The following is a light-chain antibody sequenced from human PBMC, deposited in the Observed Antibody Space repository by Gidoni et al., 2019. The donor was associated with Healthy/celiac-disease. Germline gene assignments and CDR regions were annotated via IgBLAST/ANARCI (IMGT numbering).Light chain of an antibody. CDR2: GAS. V-gene: IGKV3-20*01. J-gene: IGKJ4*01. CDR1: QSVSSSY. CDR3: QQYGSSLLT. Sequence: EIVLTQSPGTLSLSPGERATLSCRASQSVSSSYLAWYQQKPGQAPRLLIYGASSRATGIPDRFSGSGSGTDFIVTISRLEPEDFAVYYCQQYGSSLLTFGGGTKVEIK.